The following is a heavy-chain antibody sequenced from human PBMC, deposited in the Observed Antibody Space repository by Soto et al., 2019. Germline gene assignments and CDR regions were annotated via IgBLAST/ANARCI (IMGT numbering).Heavy chain of an antibody. CDR1: GGTFSSYA. J-gene: IGHJ6*02. V-gene: IGHV1-69*06. D-gene: IGHD5-18*01. Sequence: QVQLVQSGAEVKKPGSSVKVSCKASGGTFSSYAISWVRQAPGQGLEWMGGIIPIFGTANYAQKFQGRVTITADKSTSTAYMELSSLRSEDTAVYYCESSWIQLSYYYYGMDVWGQGTTVTVSS. CDR2: IIPIFGTA. CDR3: ESSWIQLSYYYYGMDV.